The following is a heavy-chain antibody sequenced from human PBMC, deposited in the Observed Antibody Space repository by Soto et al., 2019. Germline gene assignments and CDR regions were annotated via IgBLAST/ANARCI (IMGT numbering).Heavy chain of an antibody. CDR3: AKGPHTNVGWPYYFES. CDR1: GFSLPNYP. CDR2: SSPRGDTI. Sequence: PGGSLRLSCVASGFSLPNYPMTWVRKTPEKGLEWISYSSPRGDTIYYADSVEGRFTISRDNARNSLSLHMSSLRDEDSALYYCAKGPHTNVGWPYYFESWGQGVPVTVSS. D-gene: IGHD6-19*01. J-gene: IGHJ4*02. V-gene: IGHV3-48*02.